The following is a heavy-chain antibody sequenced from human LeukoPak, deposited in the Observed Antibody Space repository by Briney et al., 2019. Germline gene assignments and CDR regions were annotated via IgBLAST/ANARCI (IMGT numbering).Heavy chain of an antibody. CDR1: GYTFTGYY. Sequence: GASVKVSCKASGYTFTGYYMHWVRQAPGQGLEWMGWINPNSGGTNYAQKFQGRVTMTRDTSTSTVYMELSSLRSEDTAVYYCARVGTTDTFDHDYWGQGTLVTVSS. D-gene: IGHD1-7*01. CDR2: INPNSGGT. J-gene: IGHJ4*02. CDR3: ARVGTTDTFDHDY. V-gene: IGHV1-2*02.